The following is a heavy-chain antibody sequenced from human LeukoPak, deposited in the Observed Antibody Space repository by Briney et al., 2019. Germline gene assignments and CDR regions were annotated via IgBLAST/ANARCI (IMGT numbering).Heavy chain of an antibody. CDR3: ARHRGPGVLGWDFDY. D-gene: IGHD3-10*01. CDR2: IYYSGST. CDR1: GGSISSYY. J-gene: IGHJ4*02. Sequence: TSETLSLTCTVSGGSISSYYWSWIRQPPGKGLEWIGYIYYSGSTNYNPSLKSRVTISVDTSKNQFSLKLSSVTAADTAVYYCARHRGPGVLGWDFDYWGQGTLVTVSS. V-gene: IGHV4-59*08.